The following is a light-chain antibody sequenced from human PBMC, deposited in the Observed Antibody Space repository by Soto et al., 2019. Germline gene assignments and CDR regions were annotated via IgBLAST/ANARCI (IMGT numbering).Light chain of an antibody. CDR3: SSYTITSTV. J-gene: IGLJ1*01. Sequence: QSALTQPASVSGSPGQSITISCTGTSSDVGGHKYVSWYQQHPGKAPKLMIYEVSDRPSGVSNRFSGSKSGNTASLTISGLQAEDEADYYCSSYTITSTVFGTGTKLTVL. V-gene: IGLV2-14*03. CDR2: EVS. CDR1: SSDVGGHKY.